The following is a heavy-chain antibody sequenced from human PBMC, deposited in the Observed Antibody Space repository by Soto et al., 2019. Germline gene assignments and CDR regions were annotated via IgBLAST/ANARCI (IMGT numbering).Heavy chain of an antibody. D-gene: IGHD2-2*01. V-gene: IGHV4-4*02. J-gene: IGHJ6*03. CDR2: VSHSGST. Sequence: QVHLLESGPGLVEPSGTLSLTCTVSGGSISSRNRWSWVRQSPGKGLEWIGEVSHSGSTNSNPSRKGRVTISLEQSNNQFSLNLESMTAADAAVYFCANTRGLGLMDAWGNGTTVVVSS. CDR1: GGSISSRNR. CDR3: ANTRGLGLMDA.